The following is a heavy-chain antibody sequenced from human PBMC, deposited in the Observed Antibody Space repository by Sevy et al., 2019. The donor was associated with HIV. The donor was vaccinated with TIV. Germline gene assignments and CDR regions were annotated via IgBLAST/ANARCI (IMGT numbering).Heavy chain of an antibody. CDR3: ARSGLTAYYFDY. CDR1: GGSISSSSYY. V-gene: IGHV4-39*01. D-gene: IGHD7-27*01. Sequence: SETLSLTCTVSGGSISSSSYYWGWIRQPPGKGLEWIGSINYSGSTYYNPSLKSRVTISVDTSKNQFSLKRSSVTAADTAVYYCARSGLTAYYFDYWGQGTLVTVSS. J-gene: IGHJ4*02. CDR2: INYSGST.